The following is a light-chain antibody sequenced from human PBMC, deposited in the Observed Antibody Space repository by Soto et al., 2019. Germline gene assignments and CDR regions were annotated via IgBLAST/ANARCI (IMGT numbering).Light chain of an antibody. V-gene: IGKV3-20*01. J-gene: IGKJ1*01. CDR3: QQYAGSPRT. Sequence: EMVLTQSPGTLSLSPGERATHSCRASQSVSSSYLAWYQQKPGQAPRLLIYGASSRATGIPDRFSGSGSGTDFTLTISRLVPEDFAVYYCQQYAGSPRTFGQGTKVEIK. CDR2: GAS. CDR1: QSVSSSY.